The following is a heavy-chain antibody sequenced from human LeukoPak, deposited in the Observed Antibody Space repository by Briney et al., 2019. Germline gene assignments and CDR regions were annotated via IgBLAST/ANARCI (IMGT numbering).Heavy chain of an antibody. CDR1: GFTFSSYS. V-gene: IGHV3-21*06. J-gene: IGHJ6*03. CDR3: ASDKTAQLDNYYYYMDV. CDR2: ISSSSSYI. D-gene: IGHD6-13*01. Sequence: GGSLRLTCAASGFTFSSYSMNWVRQAPGKGLEWVSSISSSSSYIYYADSVKGRFTISRDNGKNSLYLQMNSLRAEDTAVYYCASDKTAQLDNYYYYMDVWGKGTTVTISS.